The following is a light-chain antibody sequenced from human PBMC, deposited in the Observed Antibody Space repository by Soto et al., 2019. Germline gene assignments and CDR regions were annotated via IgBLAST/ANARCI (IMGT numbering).Light chain of an antibody. CDR1: QSISSW. CDR2: EAS. V-gene: IGKV1-5*03. CDR3: QQSNNYPWT. J-gene: IGKJ1*01. Sequence: DIQMTQSPSTLSASVGDRVTITCRASQSISSWLAWYQRKPGKAPKLLIYEASNLESGVPSRFSGSGSGTEFTLTISSLQPDDFATYYCQQSNNYPWTFGQGTKVDIK.